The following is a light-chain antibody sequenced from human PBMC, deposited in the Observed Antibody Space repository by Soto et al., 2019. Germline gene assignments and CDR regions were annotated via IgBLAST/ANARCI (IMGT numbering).Light chain of an antibody. CDR3: QQSDSFPYT. CDR2: AAS. Sequence: DIQMTQSPSSLSVSVGDRVTITCRASQSITNYLNWYQQQPGKAPKLLVYAASSLQSGFPSRFSGNGSGTDFTLTISSLQPEDFASYYCQQSDSFPYTFGQGTKLEIK. J-gene: IGKJ2*01. V-gene: IGKV1-39*01. CDR1: QSITNY.